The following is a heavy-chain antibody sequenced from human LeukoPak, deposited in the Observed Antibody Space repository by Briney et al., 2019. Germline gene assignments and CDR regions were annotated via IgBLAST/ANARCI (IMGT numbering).Heavy chain of an antibody. Sequence: GGSLRLSCAASGFTFSTYAMSWVRQAPGKGLEWVSGISGSGVTTYYTDSVKGRFTISRDNAKNTLYLQIDTMRADDTAVYYCAKGATTRSTVITYYFDNWGQGTLVTVSS. V-gene: IGHV3-23*01. CDR1: GFTFSTYA. J-gene: IGHJ4*02. D-gene: IGHD4-17*01. CDR3: AKGATTRSTVITYYFDN. CDR2: ISGSGVTT.